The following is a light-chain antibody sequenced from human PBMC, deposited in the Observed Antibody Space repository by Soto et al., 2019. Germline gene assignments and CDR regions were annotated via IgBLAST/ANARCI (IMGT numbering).Light chain of an antibody. CDR3: SSYTSSSTLV. CDR2: DVS. Sequence: QPVLTQPASVSGSPGQSITISCTGTSSDVGGHNYVSWYQQHPGKAPKLMIYDVSNRPSGVSNRFSGSKSGNTASLTISGLQAEDEADYYCSSYTSSSTLVFGGGTKLTVL. J-gene: IGLJ2*01. V-gene: IGLV2-14*01. CDR1: SSDVGGHNY.